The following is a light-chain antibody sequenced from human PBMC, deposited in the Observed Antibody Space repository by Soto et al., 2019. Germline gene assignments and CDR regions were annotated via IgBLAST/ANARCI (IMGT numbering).Light chain of an antibody. V-gene: IGLV2-18*02. CDR1: SSDVGSYNR. Sequence: QARSESRSPWPPVPFTYTGTSSDVGSYNRVSRYQQPPGAAPKLMIYEVSNRPSGVPDRFSGSKSGNTASLTISGLQAEDEADYYCNSYTGSSTYVFGTGTKVTVL. CDR2: EVS. J-gene: IGLJ1*01. CDR3: NSYTGSSTYV.